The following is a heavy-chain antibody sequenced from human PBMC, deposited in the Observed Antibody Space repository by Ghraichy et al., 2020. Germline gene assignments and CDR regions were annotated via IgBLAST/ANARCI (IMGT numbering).Heavy chain of an antibody. D-gene: IGHD6-13*01. CDR2: IYYSGST. CDR3: ARAPSGGTAAGARYYYYMDV. J-gene: IGHJ6*03. V-gene: IGHV4-59*01. Sequence: SETLSLTCTVSGGSISNYYWSWIRQPPGKGLEWIGYIYYSGSTNYNPSLKSRVTISVYTSKNHFSLKLSSVTAAATAVYYCARAPSGGTAAGARYYYYMDVWCKGTTVTVSS. CDR1: GGSISNYY.